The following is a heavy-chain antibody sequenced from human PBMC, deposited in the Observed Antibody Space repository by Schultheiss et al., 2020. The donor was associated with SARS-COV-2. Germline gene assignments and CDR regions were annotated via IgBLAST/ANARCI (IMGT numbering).Heavy chain of an antibody. CDR1: GFTFDDYA. CDR3: AGASASSWYQFDK. V-gene: IGHV3-9*01. Sequence: GGSLRLSCAASGFTFDDYAMHWVRQAPGKGLEWVSGISWNSGSIGYADSVKGRFTISRDNARNTLFLQMNSLRVEDTAVYYCAGASASSWYQFDKWGQGTLVTVSS. J-gene: IGHJ4*02. D-gene: IGHD6-13*01. CDR2: ISWNSGSI.